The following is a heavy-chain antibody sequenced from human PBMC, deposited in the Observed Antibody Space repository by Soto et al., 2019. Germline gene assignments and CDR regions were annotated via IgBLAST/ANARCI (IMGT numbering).Heavy chain of an antibody. J-gene: IGHJ2*01. Sequence: GGSLRLSCAASGFTVSSNYMSWVRQAPGKGLEWVSVIYSGGSTYYADSVKGRFTISRDNSKNTLYLQMNSLRAEDPAVYYCATSRNSSGWFLFWYFDLWGRGTLVTVSS. D-gene: IGHD6-13*01. CDR3: ATSRNSSGWFLFWYFDL. V-gene: IGHV3-53*01. CDR1: GFTVSSNY. CDR2: IYSGGST.